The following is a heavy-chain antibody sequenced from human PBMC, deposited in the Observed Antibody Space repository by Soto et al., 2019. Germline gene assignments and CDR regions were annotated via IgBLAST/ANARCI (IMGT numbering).Heavy chain of an antibody. J-gene: IGHJ4*02. CDR2: ISYDGSNK. CDR1: GFTFSSYA. V-gene: IGHV3-30-3*01. CDR3: ARDQGSITMIVVVITRGLLTFDY. Sequence: GGSLRLSCAASGFTFSSYAMHWVRQAPGKGLEWVAVISYDGSNKYYADSVKGRFTISRDNSKNTLYLQMNSLRAEDTAVYYCARDQGSITMIVVVITRGLLTFDYWGQGTLVTVSS. D-gene: IGHD3-22*01.